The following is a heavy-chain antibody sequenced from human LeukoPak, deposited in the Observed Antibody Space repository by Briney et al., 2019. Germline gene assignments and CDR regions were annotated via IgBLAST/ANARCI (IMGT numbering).Heavy chain of an antibody. Sequence: SETLSLTCAVYGESFSGYYWSWIRQPPGKGPEWIGEINHSGSTNYNPSLKSRVTMSVDTSKNQFSLKLNSVTAADTAYYYCAREDCSAGTCYVFDYWGQGTLVTVSS. CDR2: INHSGST. J-gene: IGHJ4*02. CDR3: AREDCSAGTCYVFDY. CDR1: GESFSGYY. V-gene: IGHV4-34*01. D-gene: IGHD2-15*01.